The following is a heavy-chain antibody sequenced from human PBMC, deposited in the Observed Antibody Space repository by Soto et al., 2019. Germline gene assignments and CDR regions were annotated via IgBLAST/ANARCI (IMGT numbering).Heavy chain of an antibody. CDR2: IYYSGST. CDR1: GGSISSSSYY. Sequence: PSETLSLTCTVSGGSISSSSYYWGWIRQPPGKGLEWIGYIYYSGSTNYNPSLKSRVTISLDTSKSQFSLKLSSVTAADTAVYYCTCIFSGGYGYGFYYYGMDVWGQGTTVT. CDR3: TCIFSGGYGYGFYYYGMDV. V-gene: IGHV4-61*05. D-gene: IGHD5-18*01. J-gene: IGHJ6*02.